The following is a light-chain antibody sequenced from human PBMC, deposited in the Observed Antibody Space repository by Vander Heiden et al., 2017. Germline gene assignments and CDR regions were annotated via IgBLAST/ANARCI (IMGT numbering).Light chain of an antibody. J-gene: IGKJ1*01. V-gene: IGKV1-39*01. CDR1: QSISSY. CDR3: QQSDSTAQT. Sequence: DIQMTQSPSSLSASVGDRVTITCRASQSISSYLNWYQQKPGKAPKLLIYAASSLQSGVPSRFSGSGSGTDFTLTISRLQPEDFATYYCQQSDSTAQTFGPGTKVEIK. CDR2: AAS.